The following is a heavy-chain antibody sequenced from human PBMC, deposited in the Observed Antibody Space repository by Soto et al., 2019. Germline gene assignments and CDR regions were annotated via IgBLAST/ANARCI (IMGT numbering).Heavy chain of an antibody. D-gene: IGHD1-26*01. CDR2: IYYSGST. CDR3: ARRYGGNLDY. J-gene: IGHJ4*02. V-gene: IGHV4-59*08. CDR1: GGSISSYY. Sequence: QVQLQESGPGLVKPSETLSLTCTVSGGSISSYYWSWIRQPPGKGLEWIGYIYYSGSTNYNPSRKSRVTISVDTSKNQFSLKLSSVTAADTAVYYCARRYGGNLDYWGQGTRVTVSS.